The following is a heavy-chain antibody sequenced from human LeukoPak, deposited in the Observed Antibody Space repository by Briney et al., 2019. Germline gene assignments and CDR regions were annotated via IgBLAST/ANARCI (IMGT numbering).Heavy chain of an antibody. CDR2: INPISGGT. Sequence: ASVKVSCKASGYTFTGYYMHSVRQAPGQGLEWMGGINPISGGTNYAQKLQGRVTMTRDTSISTAYMELSRLRSDDTAVYYCAGNTENSLVAAGTGGFDYWGQGTLVTVSS. V-gene: IGHV1-2*02. J-gene: IGHJ4*02. D-gene: IGHD6-13*01. CDR1: GYTFTGYY. CDR3: AGNTENSLVAAGTGGFDY.